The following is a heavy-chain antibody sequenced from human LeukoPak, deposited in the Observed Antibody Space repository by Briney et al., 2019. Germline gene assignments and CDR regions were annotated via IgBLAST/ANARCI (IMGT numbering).Heavy chain of an antibody. CDR1: GFTFSSYS. J-gene: IGHJ4*02. V-gene: IGHV3-48*02. CDR2: ITSSSTTM. Sequence: GGSLRPSCAASGFTFSSYSMIWVRQAPGKGLEWVSSITSSSTTMYYADSVKGRFTISRDNAKSSLFLQLNSLTEGDTAVYYCARAMRIAVAGTDYWGQGTLVTVSS. CDR3: ARAMRIAVAGTDY. D-gene: IGHD6-19*01.